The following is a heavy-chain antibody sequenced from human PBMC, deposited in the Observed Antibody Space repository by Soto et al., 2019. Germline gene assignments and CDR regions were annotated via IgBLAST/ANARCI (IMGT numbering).Heavy chain of an antibody. Sequence: PSEPLSLTCTVSGGSVSSGVHYWSWIRQPPGKGLEWIGNIYYSGSTNYTPSLKSRVTMSVDTSKNQFSLKLNSVTAAATAVYYCARRPATAFYYYHYRGEGTLVTVSS. V-gene: IGHV4-61*08. CDR1: GGSVSSGVHY. J-gene: IGHJ4*02. CDR3: ARRPATAFYYYHY. D-gene: IGHD2-21*02. CDR2: IYYSGST.